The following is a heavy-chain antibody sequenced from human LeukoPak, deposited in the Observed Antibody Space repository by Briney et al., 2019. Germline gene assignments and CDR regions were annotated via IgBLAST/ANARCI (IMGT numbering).Heavy chain of an antibody. D-gene: IGHD4-17*01. CDR1: GGSFSSDNYY. Sequence: SETLSLTCSVCGGSFSSDNYYWSWIRQPAGKVLEWIGRIYASGNTNYNPSLKSRVTISIDTSKNQFSLRLTSVTAADTAVDYCARDQGYGDYVYDSWGQGTLGTVSS. CDR2: IYASGNT. J-gene: IGHJ5*02. V-gene: IGHV4-61*02. CDR3: ARDQGYGDYVYDS.